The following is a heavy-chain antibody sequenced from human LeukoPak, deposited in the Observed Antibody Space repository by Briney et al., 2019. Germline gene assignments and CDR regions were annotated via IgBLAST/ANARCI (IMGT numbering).Heavy chain of an antibody. CDR2: IYSGGST. J-gene: IGHJ4*02. CDR3: AREIWGSYRYTDY. Sequence: PGGSLRLSCAASXXTVSSNYMSWVRQAPXXXXXWVSVIYSGGSTYYADSVKGRFAISRHNSKNTLYLQMNSLRAEDTAVYYCAREIWGSYRYTDYWGQGTLVTVSS. V-gene: IGHV3-53*04. D-gene: IGHD3-16*02. CDR1: XXTVSSNY.